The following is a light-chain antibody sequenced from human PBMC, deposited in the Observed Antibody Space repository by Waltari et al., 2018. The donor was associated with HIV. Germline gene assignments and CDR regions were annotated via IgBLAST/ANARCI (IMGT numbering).Light chain of an antibody. CDR3: QQYNNWPLWT. J-gene: IGKJ1*01. CDR1: QSVNNN. CDR2: GAS. Sequence: EIVMTQSPGTLSVSPGERATLPCRASQSVNNNVAWDQQKVGQAPRLLIYGASTRATGIPARFSGSGSGTDFTLTISSLQSEDFALYYCQQYNNWPLWTFGQGTKVEIK. V-gene: IGKV3-15*01.